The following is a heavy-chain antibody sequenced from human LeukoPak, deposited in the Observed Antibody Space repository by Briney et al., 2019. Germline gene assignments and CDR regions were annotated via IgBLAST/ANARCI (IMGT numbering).Heavy chain of an antibody. J-gene: IGHJ5*02. Sequence: SETLSLTCTSSGGSISSYYWSWIRQPPGKGLEWIGNIHYSGNSNYNPSLNSRVTISVDTSKNQFSLRLSSLTAADTAIYYCARDLGYCSTASCYAWFDPWGQGTLVTVSS. CDR3: ARDLGYCSTASCYAWFDP. D-gene: IGHD2-2*01. CDR2: IHYSGNS. CDR1: GGSISSYY. V-gene: IGHV4-59*01.